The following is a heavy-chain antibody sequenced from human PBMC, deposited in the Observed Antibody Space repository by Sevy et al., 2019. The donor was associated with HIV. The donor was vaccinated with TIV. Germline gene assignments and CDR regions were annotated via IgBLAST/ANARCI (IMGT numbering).Heavy chain of an antibody. V-gene: IGHV3-66*02. Sequence: GESLKISCAISGFTVNDKYIIWVRQAPGKGLEWVSVIFSSGSTYYAYSAKGRFTISRDNSKNTVDLQMNSVRAEDTAVYYCVSLFLSYRSGWSYFDYWGQGTLVTVSS. J-gene: IGHJ4*02. CDR2: IFSSGST. D-gene: IGHD6-19*01. CDR1: GFTVNDKY. CDR3: VSLFLSYRSGWSYFDY.